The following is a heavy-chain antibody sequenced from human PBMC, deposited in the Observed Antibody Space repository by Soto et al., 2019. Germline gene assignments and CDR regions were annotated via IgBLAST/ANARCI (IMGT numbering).Heavy chain of an antibody. J-gene: IGHJ5*02. CDR3: ARQEEYYGSGSYYDA. CDR2: FYYSGNT. D-gene: IGHD3-10*01. CDR1: GCSISSSNYY. Sequence: QLQLQESGPGLVRPSETLSLTCTVSGCSISSSNYYWGWIRQPPGKGLEWIGSFYYSGNTYYNPSLKSRVTISVDTSKNQFSLKLSSVTAADTAVYYCARQEEYYGSGSYYDAWGQGTLVTVSS. V-gene: IGHV4-39*01.